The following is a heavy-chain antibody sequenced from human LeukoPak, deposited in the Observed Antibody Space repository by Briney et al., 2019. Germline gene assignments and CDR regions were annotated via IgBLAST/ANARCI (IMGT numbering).Heavy chain of an antibody. D-gene: IGHD3-3*01. J-gene: IGHJ4*02. CDR2: ISGSGDST. Sequence: PGGSLTLSCAASGFTVSSYSMSWGRQAPGKGLEWVSAISGSGDSTYYADSVKGRFTMSRDNSKNTLYLQMNSLRAEDTAVYYCVKDHHQGLTLYYFGYWGQGTLVTVSS. CDR1: GFTVSSYS. CDR3: VKDHHQGLTLYYFGY. V-gene: IGHV3-23*01.